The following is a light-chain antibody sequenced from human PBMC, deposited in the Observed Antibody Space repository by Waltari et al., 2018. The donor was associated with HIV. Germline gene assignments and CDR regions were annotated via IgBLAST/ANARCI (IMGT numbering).Light chain of an antibody. CDR1: SSNIGAGSD. CDR3: QSYDSSLV. J-gene: IGLJ2*01. CDR2: GDN. Sequence: QSVLTQPPSVSGAPGQRLTISCTGSSSNIGAGSDVHWYQQIAGAAPKLLIYGDNYRPSGVPDRFSCSKSGTSASLAITGLQAEDAADYYCQSYDSSLVFGGGTKLTV. V-gene: IGLV1-40*01.